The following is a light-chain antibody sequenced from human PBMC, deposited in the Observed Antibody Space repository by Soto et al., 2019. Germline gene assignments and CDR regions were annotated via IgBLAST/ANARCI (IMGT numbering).Light chain of an antibody. CDR3: MQALQTPKT. V-gene: IGKV2-28*01. Sequence: DIVMTQSPLSLPVTPGEPASISCRSSQSLLHSNGYNYLDWYLQKPGQSPQLLIYLGSNRASGVTDRCSGSGSGTDFTLKITRVEAEDVGVYYCMQALQTPKTFGQGTKLEIK. J-gene: IGKJ2*01. CDR1: QSLLHSNGYNY. CDR2: LGS.